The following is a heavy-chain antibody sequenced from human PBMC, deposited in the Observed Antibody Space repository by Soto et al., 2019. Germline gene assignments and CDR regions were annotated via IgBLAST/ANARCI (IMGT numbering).Heavy chain of an antibody. CDR2: ISAYNGNT. J-gene: IGHJ1*01. V-gene: IGHV1-18*01. Sequence: QVQLVQSGAEVKKPGASVKVSCKASGYTFTSYGISWVRQAPGQGLEWMGWISAYNGNTNYAQKLQGRVTMTTDTPTRTSYMELRSLSSDDTAVYYCARYKNGDYVDLLYFQHWGQGTLVTVSS. CDR1: GYTFTSYG. D-gene: IGHD4-17*01. CDR3: ARYKNGDYVDLLYFQH.